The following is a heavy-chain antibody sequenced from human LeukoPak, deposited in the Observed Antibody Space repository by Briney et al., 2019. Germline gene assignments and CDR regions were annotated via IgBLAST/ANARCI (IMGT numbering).Heavy chain of an antibody. CDR1: GFTVSSNF. D-gene: IGHD6-19*01. CDR3: ATWPGGWYGEDS. CDR2: IYGGGST. V-gene: IGHV3-53*01. J-gene: IGHJ4*02. Sequence: GGSLRLSCAASGFTVSSNFMSWVRQAPGKGLEWASVIYGGGSTYYADSVKGRFTISRDTSKNMLYLQMNSPRAEDTAVYYCATWPGGWYGEDSWGQGTLVTVSS.